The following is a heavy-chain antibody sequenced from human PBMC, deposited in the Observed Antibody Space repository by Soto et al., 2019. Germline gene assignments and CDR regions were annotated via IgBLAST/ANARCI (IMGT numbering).Heavy chain of an antibody. V-gene: IGHV4-34*01. J-gene: IGHJ2*01. CDR3: ARGKILTGYYNYWYSDL. Sequence: PSETLSLTCTVYGGSFSGYYWSWIRQPPGKGLEWIGEINHSGSTNYNPSLKSRVTISVDTSKNQFSLKLSSVTAADTAVYYCARGKILTGYYNYWYSDLWGRGTLVTVSS. CDR1: GGSFSGYY. D-gene: IGHD3-9*01. CDR2: INHSGST.